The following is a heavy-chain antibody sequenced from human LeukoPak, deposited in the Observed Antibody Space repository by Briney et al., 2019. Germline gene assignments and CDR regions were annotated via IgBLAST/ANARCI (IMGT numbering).Heavy chain of an antibody. CDR3: ARHVFFRVVSEDWFDP. CDR1: GYSISSGYY. D-gene: IGHD3-22*01. CDR2: IYYSGST. Sequence: SETLSFTCAVSGYSISSGYYWGWIRQPPGKGLEWIGSIYYSGSTHYNPSLKSRVTISVDTSKNQFSLKLSSVTAADAAVYYCARHVFFRVVSEDWFDPWGQGTLVTVSS. J-gene: IGHJ5*02. V-gene: IGHV4-38-2*01.